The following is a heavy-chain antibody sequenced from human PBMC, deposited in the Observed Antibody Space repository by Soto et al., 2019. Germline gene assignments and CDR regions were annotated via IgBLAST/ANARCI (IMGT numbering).Heavy chain of an antibody. CDR2: IKQDGSEK. Sequence: EVQLVESGGGLVQPGGSLRLSCAASGFTFSSYWMSWVRQAPGKGLEWVADIKQDGSEKYYVDSVKGRFTISRDNAKNSLYLQMNSLRAEDTAVYYCARSKYGSGSLFFDYRGQGTLVTVSS. V-gene: IGHV3-7*01. CDR1: GFTFSSYW. CDR3: ARSKYGSGSLFFDY. D-gene: IGHD3-10*01. J-gene: IGHJ4*02.